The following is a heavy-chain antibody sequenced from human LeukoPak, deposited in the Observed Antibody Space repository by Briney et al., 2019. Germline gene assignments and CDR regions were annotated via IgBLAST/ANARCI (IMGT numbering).Heavy chain of an antibody. Sequence: SVKVSCKASGHTFTGYYMHWVRQAPGQGLEWVGWINPNSGGTNYAQKFQGRVTMTRDTSISTAYMELSRLLSGDTAVYYCARGKTMVYCGGDCYRFDNWGQGTLVTVSS. J-gene: IGHJ4*02. D-gene: IGHD2-21*02. CDR2: INPNSGGT. V-gene: IGHV1-2*02. CDR3: ARGKTMVYCGGDCYRFDN. CDR1: GHTFTGYY.